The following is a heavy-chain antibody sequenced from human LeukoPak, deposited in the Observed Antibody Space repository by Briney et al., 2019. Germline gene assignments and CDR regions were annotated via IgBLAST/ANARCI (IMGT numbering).Heavy chain of an antibody. D-gene: IGHD3-16*01. CDR3: ARSLLGIDY. Sequence: VASVKVSCKASGYTFTSYGISWVRQAPGQGLEWMGWISAYNGNTNYAQKFQGRVTITTDESTSTAYMELSSLRSEDTAVYYCARSLLGIDYWGQGTLVTVSS. CDR2: ISAYNGNT. V-gene: IGHV1-18*01. CDR1: GYTFTSYG. J-gene: IGHJ4*02.